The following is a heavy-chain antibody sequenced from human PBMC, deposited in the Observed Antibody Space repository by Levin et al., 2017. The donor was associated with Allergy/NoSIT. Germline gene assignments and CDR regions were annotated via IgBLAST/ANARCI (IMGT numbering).Heavy chain of an antibody. CDR1: GYTFTSYY. CDR3: ARDPGYCSGGSCYSRYYFDY. D-gene: IGHD2-15*01. V-gene: IGHV1-46*01. J-gene: IGHJ4*02. CDR2: INPSGGST. Sequence: PRASVKVSCKASGYTFTSYYMHWVRQAPGQGLEWMGIINPSGGSTSYAQKFQGRVTMTRDTSTSTVYMELSSLRSEDTAVYYCARDPGYCSGGSCYSRYYFDYWGQGTLVTVSS.